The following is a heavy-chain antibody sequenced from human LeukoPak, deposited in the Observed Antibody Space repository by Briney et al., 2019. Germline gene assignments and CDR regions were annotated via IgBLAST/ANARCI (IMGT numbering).Heavy chain of an antibody. V-gene: IGHV3-7*01. CDR3: ARDGYSYGSNRGYYFDY. Sequence: GGSLRLSCAASGFTFSSYWMSWVRQAPGKGLEWVANIKQDGSEKYYVDSVKGRFTISRDNAKNSLYLQMNSLRAEDTAVYYCARDGYSYGSNRGYYFDYWGQGTLVTVSS. CDR1: GFTFSSYW. J-gene: IGHJ4*02. CDR2: IKQDGSEK. D-gene: IGHD5-18*01.